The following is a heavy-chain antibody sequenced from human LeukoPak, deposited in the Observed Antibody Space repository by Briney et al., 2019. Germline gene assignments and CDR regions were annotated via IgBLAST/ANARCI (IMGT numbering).Heavy chain of an antibody. V-gene: IGHV4-39*07. CDR3: ARGNSLLRPRSSGWGGAFDI. CDR1: SGSITSNNYY. Sequence: RPSETLSLTCTVSSGSITSNNYYWVWIRQPPGMGLEWIGSKFYSGGTYYNPSLKSRVTLSVDASKNQFSLKLSSVTAADTAVYYCARGNSLLRPRSSGWGGAFDIWGQGRMVTVSS. CDR2: KFYSGGT. J-gene: IGHJ3*02. D-gene: IGHD6-19*01.